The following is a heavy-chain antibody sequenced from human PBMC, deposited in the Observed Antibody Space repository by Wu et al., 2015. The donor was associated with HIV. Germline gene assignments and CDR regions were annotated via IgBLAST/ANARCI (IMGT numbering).Heavy chain of an antibody. Sequence: QVHLVQFGAEVKKPGSSVKISCKASGNTFNAINWVRQAPGQGLEWMGGIIPLFGTTDYAQIFQGRVTITTDESTSTAYMRLSSLRSEDTAVYYCASPRSPGFSSAWPTYFDYWGQGTLVTVSS. J-gene: IGHJ4*02. D-gene: IGHD6-19*01. CDR2: IIPLFGTT. CDR1: GNTFNA. V-gene: IGHV1-69*05. CDR3: ASPRSPGFSSAWPTYFDY.